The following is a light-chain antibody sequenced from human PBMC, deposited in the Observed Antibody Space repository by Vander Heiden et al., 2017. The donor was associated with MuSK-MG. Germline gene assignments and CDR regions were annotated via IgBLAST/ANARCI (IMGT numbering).Light chain of an antibody. CDR2: LAS. V-gene: IGKV1D-16*01. CDR1: QDISRW. J-gene: IGKJ2*01. CDR3: RQDNSYPVT. Sequence: DIQMTQSPSSLSASVGDRVTITCRASQDISRWLAWYQQKPEKPPKSLIYLASSLQSGVPSRFSGSGSGTDFTLTISSLQPEDFATYYCRQDNSYPVTFGEGTKVEIK.